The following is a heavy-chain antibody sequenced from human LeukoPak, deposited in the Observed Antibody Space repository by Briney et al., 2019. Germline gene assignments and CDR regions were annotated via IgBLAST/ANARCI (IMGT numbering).Heavy chain of an antibody. D-gene: IGHD1-14*01. CDR3: ARRSRNGLDAFDI. CDR2: IDPNNGDT. Sequence: ASVKVSCKASAYTFTGYYLHRVRQAPGQGLEWMGWIDPNNGDTKYAQKFQGRVTMTRDRSISTAYMELSRLTSDDTAVYYCARRSRNGLDAFDIWGQGTMVTVSS. J-gene: IGHJ3*02. CDR1: AYTFTGYY. V-gene: IGHV1-2*02.